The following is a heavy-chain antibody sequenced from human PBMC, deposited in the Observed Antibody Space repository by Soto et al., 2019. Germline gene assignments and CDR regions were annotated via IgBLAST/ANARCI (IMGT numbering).Heavy chain of an antibody. V-gene: IGHV1-2*02. CDR1: GYTFSDYY. CDR2: INPNSGGT. D-gene: IGHD1-1*01. Sequence: QVQLVQSGAEVRKPGASVKVSCKASGYTFSDYYIHGVRQAPGQGLEWMGWINPNSGGTKYAPKFQGGVTMTRDTSITTAYMELSRLRSGDTAVYYCAREPATAKPEGVDFWGQGTLVTVSS. J-gene: IGHJ4*02. CDR3: AREPATAKPEGVDF.